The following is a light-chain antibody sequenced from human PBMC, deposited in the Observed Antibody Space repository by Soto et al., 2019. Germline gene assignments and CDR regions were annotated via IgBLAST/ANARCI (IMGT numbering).Light chain of an antibody. V-gene: IGKV3-15*01. J-gene: IGKJ2*01. Sequence: EIVMTQSPATLSVSPGERATLSCRASQSVSSKLAWYQQKPGQPPRLLIYGASTRATGIPARFSGSGSGTEFTLTISSLQSEDFVVYYCQQYDDWYTFGQGTRWRSN. CDR1: QSVSSK. CDR3: QQYDDWYT. CDR2: GAS.